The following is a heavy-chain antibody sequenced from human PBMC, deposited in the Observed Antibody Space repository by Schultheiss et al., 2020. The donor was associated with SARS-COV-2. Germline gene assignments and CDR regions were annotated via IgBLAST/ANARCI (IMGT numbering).Heavy chain of an antibody. J-gene: IGHJ6*03. V-gene: IGHV4-59*08. CDR3: ARQVDGCYYYYYYMDV. Sequence: GSLRLSCTVSGGSISSYYWSWIRQPPGKGLEWIGYIYYSGSTNYNPSLKSRVTISVDTSKNQFSLKLSSVTAADTAVYYCARQVDGCYYYYYYMDVWGKGTTVTVSS. CDR2: IYYSGST. CDR1: GGSISSYY. D-gene: IGHD4/OR15-4a*01.